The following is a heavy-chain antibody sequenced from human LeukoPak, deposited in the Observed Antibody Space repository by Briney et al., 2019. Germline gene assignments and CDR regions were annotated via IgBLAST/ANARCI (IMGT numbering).Heavy chain of an antibody. V-gene: IGHV3-74*01. CDR1: GFTFSSYW. CDR2: INSDGSST. CDR3: AREDTSDAFDI. D-gene: IGHD5-18*01. J-gene: IGHJ3*02. Sequence: PGGSLRLSCAASGFTFSSYWMHWVRQAPGKGLVWVSRINSDGSSTSYADSVKGRFTISRDNTKNTLYLQMNSLRAEDTAVYYCAREDTSDAFDIWGQGTMVTVSS.